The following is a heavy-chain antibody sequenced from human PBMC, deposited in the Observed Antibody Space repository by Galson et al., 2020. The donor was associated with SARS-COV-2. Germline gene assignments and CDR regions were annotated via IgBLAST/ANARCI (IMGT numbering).Heavy chain of an antibody. CDR2: ISSSSSYT. CDR1: GFTFSDYY. Sequence: GESLKISCAASGFTFSDYYMSWIRQAPGKGLEWVSYISSSSSYTNYADSVKGRFTISRDNAKNSLYLQMNSLRAEDTAVYYCARDVAVAGQGNAFDIWGQGTMVTVSS. CDR3: ARDVAVAGQGNAFDI. V-gene: IGHV3-11*06. J-gene: IGHJ3*02. D-gene: IGHD6-19*01.